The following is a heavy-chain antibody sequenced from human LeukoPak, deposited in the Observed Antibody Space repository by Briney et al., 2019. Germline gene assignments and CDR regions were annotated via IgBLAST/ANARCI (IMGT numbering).Heavy chain of an antibody. Sequence: SETLSLTCTVSGGSISSSSYYWGWIRQPAGKGLEWIGRIYTSGSTNYNPSLKSRVTMSVDTSKNQFSLKLSSVTAADTAVYYCARGYSYGHPYFDYWGQGTLVTVSS. J-gene: IGHJ4*02. CDR1: GGSISSSSYY. D-gene: IGHD5-18*01. CDR3: ARGYSYGHPYFDY. CDR2: IYTSGST. V-gene: IGHV4-61*02.